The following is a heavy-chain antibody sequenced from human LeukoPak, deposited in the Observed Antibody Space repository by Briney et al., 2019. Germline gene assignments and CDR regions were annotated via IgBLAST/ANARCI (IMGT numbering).Heavy chain of an antibody. CDR1: GFTFNTCA. Sequence: GGSLRLSCAASGFTFNTCAMTWVRQAPGKGLEWVSAISGSGGSAFYADSVKGRFTISRDNSKSTLYLQMTSLRAEDTAVYYCAKGPVVPAATYYFDYWGQGTLVTVSS. V-gene: IGHV3-23*01. D-gene: IGHD2-2*01. CDR2: ISGSGGSA. J-gene: IGHJ4*02. CDR3: AKGPVVPAATYYFDY.